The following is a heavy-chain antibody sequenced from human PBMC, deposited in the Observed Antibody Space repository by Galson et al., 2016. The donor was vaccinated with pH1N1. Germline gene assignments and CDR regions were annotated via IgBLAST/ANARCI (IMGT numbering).Heavy chain of an antibody. V-gene: IGHV3-48*04. D-gene: IGHD3-3*01. J-gene: IGHJ3*02. CDR3: VRDDYESWSGYDAFDI. CDR1: TFTFSRHG. Sequence: SLRLSCAASTFTFSRHGMNWVRQAPGKGLEWISYISGDSIRIFYADSVKGRFTISRDNAKNSLYLHMNSLRVEDTAVYYCVRDDYESWSGYDAFDIWGQGTMVTVSS. CDR2: ISGDSIRI.